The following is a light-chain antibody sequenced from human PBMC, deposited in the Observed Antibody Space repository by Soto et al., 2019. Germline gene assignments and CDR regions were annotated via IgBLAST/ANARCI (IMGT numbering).Light chain of an antibody. V-gene: IGLV2-14*01. CDR3: SSYTSSSTYV. CDR2: DVS. Sequence: QSALTQPASVSGSPGQSITISCTGTSSDVGGYNYVSWYQQHPAKAPKLMIYDVSNRPSGVSNRFSGSKSANTASLTISGLQADDEADYYCSSYTSSSTYVFGSGTKLTVL. J-gene: IGLJ1*01. CDR1: SSDVGGYNY.